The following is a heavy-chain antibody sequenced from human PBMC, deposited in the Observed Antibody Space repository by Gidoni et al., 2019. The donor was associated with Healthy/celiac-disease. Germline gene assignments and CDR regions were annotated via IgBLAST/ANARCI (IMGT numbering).Heavy chain of an antibody. CDR2: ISYDGSNK. CDR3: ARDHDFFGVVKGGYWFDP. D-gene: IGHD3-3*01. CDR1: EFTFSSYA. Sequence: QVQLVEAGGDLVQPGKSLRLSCAASEFTFSSYAMQWVRQAPGKGLAWVAVISYDGSNKYYADSVKGRFTISRDNSKNTLYLQMNSLRAEDTAVYYCARDHDFFGVVKGGYWFDPWGQGTLVTVSS. V-gene: IGHV3-30-3*01. J-gene: IGHJ5*02.